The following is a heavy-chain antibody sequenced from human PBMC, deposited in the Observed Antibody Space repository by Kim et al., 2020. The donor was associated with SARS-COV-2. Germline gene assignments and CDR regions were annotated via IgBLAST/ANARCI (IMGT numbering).Heavy chain of an antibody. V-gene: IGHV3-13*01. CDR2: IGTGGDT. J-gene: IGHJ3*01. CDR3: ARDIIKAKFGFEL. D-gene: IGHD3-16*01. CDR1: GFTLNNYD. Sequence: GGSLRLSCSASGFTLNNYDMYWVRQGTGRGLEWVSVIGTGGDTYYPDSVKGRFTISRDNAMTSLFLQMNSLTAGDTAVYFCARDIIKAKFGFELWGQGTVVTVSS.